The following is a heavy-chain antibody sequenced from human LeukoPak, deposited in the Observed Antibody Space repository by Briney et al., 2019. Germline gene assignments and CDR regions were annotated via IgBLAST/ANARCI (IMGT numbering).Heavy chain of an antibody. CDR1: GRSISSYY. V-gene: IGHV4-59*01. CDR2: IYYTGST. J-gene: IGHJ6*03. CDR3: ARAHYYYYDMDV. Sequence: SETLSLTYTVYGRSISSYYWSWIRQPPGKGLEWIGYIYYTGSTNYSPSLQSRVTISVDTSKNQFSLKLSSVTAAGTAVYYCARAHYYYYDMDVWGKGTTVTVSS.